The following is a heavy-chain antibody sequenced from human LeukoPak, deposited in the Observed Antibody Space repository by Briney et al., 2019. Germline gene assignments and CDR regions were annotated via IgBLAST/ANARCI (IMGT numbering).Heavy chain of an antibody. V-gene: IGHV3-23*01. Sequence: GGSLRLSCAASGFTFSSYWMSWVRQAPGKGLEWVSAISGSGGSTYYADSVKGRFTISRDNSKNTLYLQMNSLRAEDTAVYYCAKDKQYQLPQQLDYWGQGTLVTVSS. CDR3: AKDKQYQLPQQLDY. CDR2: ISGSGGST. J-gene: IGHJ4*02. D-gene: IGHD2-2*01. CDR1: GFTFSSYW.